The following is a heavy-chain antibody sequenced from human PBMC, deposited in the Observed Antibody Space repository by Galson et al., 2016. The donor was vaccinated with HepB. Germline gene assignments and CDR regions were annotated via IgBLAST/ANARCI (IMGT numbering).Heavy chain of an antibody. J-gene: IGHJ4*02. V-gene: IGHV2-5*01. CDR1: GFSLSSSGVG. CDR2: IYWNDDE. D-gene: IGHD1-26*01. CDR3: VHIVHSGSYYYFAY. Sequence: PALVKPTQTLTLTCTFSGFSLSSSGVGVGWIRQSPGKALEWLALIYWNDDERYSPSLKSRLTITKDTSKNRVVLTMTNMDPVDTATYYCVHIVHSGSYYYFAYWGQGTLVTVSS.